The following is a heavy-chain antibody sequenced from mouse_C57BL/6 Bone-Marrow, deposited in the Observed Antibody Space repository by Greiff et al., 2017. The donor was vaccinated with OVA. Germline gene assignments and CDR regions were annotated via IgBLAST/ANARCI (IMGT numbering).Heavy chain of an antibody. CDR3: ARPSLYYFDY. CDR1: GFTFSSYG. V-gene: IGHV5-6*01. Sequence: EVNVVESGGDLVKPGGSLKLSCAASGFTFSSYGMSWVRQTPDKRLEWVATISSGGSYTYYPDSVKGRFTISRDNAKNTLYLQMSSLKSEDTAMYYCARPSLYYFDYWGQGTTLTVSS. CDR2: ISSGGSYT. J-gene: IGHJ2*01.